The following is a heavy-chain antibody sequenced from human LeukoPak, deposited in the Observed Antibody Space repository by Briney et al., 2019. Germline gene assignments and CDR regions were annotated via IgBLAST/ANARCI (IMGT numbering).Heavy chain of an antibody. CDR1: GGSMSSGDYY. J-gene: IGHJ4*02. V-gene: IGHV4-61*08. CDR2: IYYSGST. CDR3: ARGSYYDILTGYYSRFDY. Sequence: SQTLSLTCTVSGGSMSSGDYYWSWIRQPPGKGLEWIGYIYYSGSTNYNPSLKSRVTISVDTSKNQFSLKLSSVTAADTAVYYCARGSYYDILTGYYSRFDYWGQGTLVTVSS. D-gene: IGHD3-9*01.